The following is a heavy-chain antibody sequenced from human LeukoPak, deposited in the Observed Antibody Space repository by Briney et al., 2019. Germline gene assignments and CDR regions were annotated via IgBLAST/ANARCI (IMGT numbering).Heavy chain of an antibody. Sequence: GGSLRLSCAASGFTLDDYAMHWVRQAPGKGLEWVSGISWNSGSIGYADSVKGRFTISRDNAKNSLYLQMNSLRAEDTALYYCAKDPSGSYLRHYFDYWGQGTLVTVSS. V-gene: IGHV3-9*01. CDR1: GFTLDDYA. J-gene: IGHJ4*02. D-gene: IGHD1-26*01. CDR2: ISWNSGSI. CDR3: AKDPSGSYLRHYFDY.